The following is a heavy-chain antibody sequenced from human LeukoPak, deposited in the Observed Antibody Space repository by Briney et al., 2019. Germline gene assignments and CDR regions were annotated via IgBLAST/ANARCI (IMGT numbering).Heavy chain of an antibody. CDR1: GFTFSSYA. CDR2: ISGSGGST. V-gene: IGHV3-23*01. D-gene: IGHD6-6*01. J-gene: IGHJ5*02. CDR3: AKDNEPNGIAARPGWFDP. Sequence: GGSLRLSCAASGFTFSSYAMSWVRQAPGKGLEWVSAISGSGGSTYYADSVKGRFTISRDNSKNTLYLQMNSLRAEDTAVYYCAKDNEPNGIAARPGWFDPWGQGTLVTVSS.